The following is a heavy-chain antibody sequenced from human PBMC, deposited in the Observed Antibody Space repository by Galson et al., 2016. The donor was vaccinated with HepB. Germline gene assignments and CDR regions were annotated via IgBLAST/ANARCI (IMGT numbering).Heavy chain of an antibody. CDR3: ANGGNYDLWSGYCPFDY. V-gene: IGHV3-23*01. D-gene: IGHD3-3*01. CDR1: GFTFSTYA. J-gene: IGHJ4*02. CDR2: ISGSGGST. Sequence: SLRLSCAASGFTFSTYAMSWVRQAPGKGLEWVSAISGSGGSTYYADSVKGRFTIFRDNSKNTLYLQMNSLRAVDTAVYYCANGGNYDLWSGYCPFDYWGQGTLVTVSS.